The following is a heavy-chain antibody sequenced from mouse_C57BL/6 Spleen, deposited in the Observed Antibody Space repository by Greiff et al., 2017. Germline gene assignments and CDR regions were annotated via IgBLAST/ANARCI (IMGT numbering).Heavy chain of an antibody. Sequence: DVKLQESGGGLVQPGGSLSLSCAASGFTFTDYYMSWVRQPPGKALEWLGFIRNKANGYTTEYSASVKGRFTISRDNSQSILYLQMNALRAEDSATYYCARRYYYGSSWYFDVWGTGTTVTVSS. CDR1: GFTFTDYY. V-gene: IGHV7-3*01. CDR2: IRNKANGYTT. CDR3: ARRYYYGSSWYFDV. D-gene: IGHD1-1*01. J-gene: IGHJ1*03.